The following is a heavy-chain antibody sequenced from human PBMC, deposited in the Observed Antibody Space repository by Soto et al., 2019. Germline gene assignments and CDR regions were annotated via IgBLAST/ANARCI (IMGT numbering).Heavy chain of an antibody. CDR1: GFTFSSYA. D-gene: IGHD6-19*01. CDR2: ISGSGGST. CDR3: AKLKGVAGQYYYGMAV. J-gene: IGHJ6*02. Sequence: GGSLRLSCAASGFTFSSYAMSWVRQAPGKGLEWVSAISGSGGSTYYADSVKGRFTISRDNSKNTLYLQMNSLRAEDTAVYYCAKLKGVAGQYYYGMAVWGQGTTVTGSS. V-gene: IGHV3-23*01.